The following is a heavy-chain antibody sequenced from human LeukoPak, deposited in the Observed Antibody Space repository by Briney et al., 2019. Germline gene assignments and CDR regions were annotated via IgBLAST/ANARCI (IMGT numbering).Heavy chain of an antibody. CDR3: ARAGSYYYGSGSPTSYGMDV. CDR2: ISAYNGNT. Sequence: ASVKVSCKASGYTFTSYGISWVRQAPGQGLEWMEWISAYNGNTNYAQKLQGRVTMTTDTSTSTAYMELRSLRSDDTAVYYCARAGSYYYGSGSPTSYGMDVWGPGTLVTVSS. D-gene: IGHD3-10*01. J-gene: IGHJ6*02. CDR1: GYTFTSYG. V-gene: IGHV1-18*01.